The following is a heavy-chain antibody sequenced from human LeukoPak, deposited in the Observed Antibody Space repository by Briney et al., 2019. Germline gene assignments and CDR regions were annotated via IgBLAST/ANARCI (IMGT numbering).Heavy chain of an antibody. CDR1: GGSISSSSYY. CDR3: ARGAQIGYCSGGSCYQGSELLDY. D-gene: IGHD2-15*01. V-gene: IGHV4-39*07. CDR2: IYYSGST. J-gene: IGHJ4*02. Sequence: SETLSLTCTVSGGSISSSSYYWGWIRQPPGKGPEWIGSIYYSGSTNYNPSLKSRVTISVDTSKNQFSLKLSSVTAADTAVYYCARGAQIGYCSGGSCYQGSELLDYWGQGTLVTVSS.